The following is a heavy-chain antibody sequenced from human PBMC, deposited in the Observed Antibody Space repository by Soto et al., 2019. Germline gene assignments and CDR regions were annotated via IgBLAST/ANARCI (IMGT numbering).Heavy chain of an antibody. D-gene: IGHD6-6*01. J-gene: IGHJ4*02. CDR3: ARVRAARRFGPFDY. CDR1: GFTFSSYE. CDR2: ISSSGSTI. V-gene: IGHV3-48*03. Sequence: GGSLRLSCAASGFTFSSYEMNWVRQAPGNGLEWVSYISSSGSTIYYADSVKGRFTISRDNAKNSLYLQMNSLRAEDTAVYYCARVRAARRFGPFDYWGQGTLVTVSS.